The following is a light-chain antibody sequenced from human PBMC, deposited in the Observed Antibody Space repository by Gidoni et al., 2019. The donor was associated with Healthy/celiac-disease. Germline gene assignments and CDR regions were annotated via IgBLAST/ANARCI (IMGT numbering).Light chain of an antibody. CDR3: QQRSNWPSGYT. CDR2: DAS. Sequence: EIVLTQSPATLSLSPGERATLSCRASQSVSSYLAWYQQKPGQAPRLLISDASNRATGIPAKFRGRGSGTDFTLTISSLEPEGFAVYFCQQRSNWPSGYTFGQGTKLEIK. J-gene: IGKJ2*01. V-gene: IGKV3-11*01. CDR1: QSVSSY.